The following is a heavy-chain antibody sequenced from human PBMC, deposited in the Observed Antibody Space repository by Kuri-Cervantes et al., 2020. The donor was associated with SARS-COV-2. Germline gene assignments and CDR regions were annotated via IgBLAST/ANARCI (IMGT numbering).Heavy chain of an antibody. CDR3: TTEIGLYYDSSGYTHEGLYDAFDI. CDR2: ISYDGSNK. Sequence: GGSLRLSCAASGFTFSSYAMHWVRQAPGKGLEWVAVISYDGSNKYYADSVKGRFTISRDNSKNTLYLQMNSLKTEDTAVYYCTTEIGLYYDSSGYTHEGLYDAFDIWGQGTMVTVSS. CDR1: GFTFSSYA. V-gene: IGHV3-30-3*01. D-gene: IGHD3-22*01. J-gene: IGHJ3*02.